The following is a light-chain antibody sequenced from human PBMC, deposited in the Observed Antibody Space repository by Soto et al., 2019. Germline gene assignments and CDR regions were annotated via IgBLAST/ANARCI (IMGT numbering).Light chain of an antibody. CDR2: GAS. Sequence: EIVVTQSPATLSVSPGERATLSCRTSQSVSSHVAWYQQKPGQAPRLLIHGASTRATAIPARFSGSGSGTEFTLTTISLQSEDIAVYHCQQYNNWSGWTFGQGTKVDIK. V-gene: IGKV3-15*01. CDR3: QQYNNWSGWT. J-gene: IGKJ1*01. CDR1: QSVSSH.